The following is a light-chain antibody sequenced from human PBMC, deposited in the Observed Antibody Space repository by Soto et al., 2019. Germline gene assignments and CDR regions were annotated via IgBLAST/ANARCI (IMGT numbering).Light chain of an antibody. CDR3: VLLYGGAWV. CDR2: RTS. V-gene: IGLV7-43*01. J-gene: IGLJ3*02. Sequence: QAVVTQEPSLTVSPGGTVTLTCALTTGAVSSDYYPNWFQRRPGQALRTLIYRTSNKHSWTPARFSGSLLGGKAALTLSGVQPEDEADYYCVLLYGGAWVFGGGTKLTVL. CDR1: TGAVSSDYY.